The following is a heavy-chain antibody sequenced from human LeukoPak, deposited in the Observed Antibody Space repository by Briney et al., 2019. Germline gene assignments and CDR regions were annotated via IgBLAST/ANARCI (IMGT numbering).Heavy chain of an antibody. Sequence: PGGSLRLSCAAAGFTFSTYTMHWVRRAPGKGLEWVSAISGSGGSTYYADSVKGRFTISRDNSKNTLYLQMNSLRAEDTAVYYCAKVSGSGGTKYQPFDYWGQGTLVTVSS. J-gene: IGHJ4*02. CDR2: ISGSGGST. D-gene: IGHD2-15*01. CDR1: GFTFSTYT. CDR3: AKVSGSGGTKYQPFDY. V-gene: IGHV3-23*01.